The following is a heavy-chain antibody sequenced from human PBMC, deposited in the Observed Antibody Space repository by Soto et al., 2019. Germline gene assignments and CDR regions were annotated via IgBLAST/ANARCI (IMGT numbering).Heavy chain of an antibody. Sequence: SETLSLTCAVSGGSISSGGYSWSWIPQPPGKGLEWIGYIYHSGSTYYNPALKSRVTISVDRSKNQFSLKLSPVTAADTAVYYCAGTTTGEGFDFWGQGTRVTVSS. CDR1: GGSISSGGYS. D-gene: IGHD1-26*01. CDR2: IYHSGST. J-gene: IGHJ4*02. V-gene: IGHV4-30-2*01. CDR3: AGTTTGEGFDF.